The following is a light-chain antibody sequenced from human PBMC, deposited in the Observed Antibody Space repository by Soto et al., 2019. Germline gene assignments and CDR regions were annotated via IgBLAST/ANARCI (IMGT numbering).Light chain of an antibody. CDR2: NNN. J-gene: IGLJ2*01. CDR3: ATWDDSLNGVV. V-gene: IGLV1-44*01. Sequence: QSVLTQPPSASGTPGQTVTISCSGSSSNIARNTESWYQGVPGTAPRLLIYNNNQRPSGVPDRFSASKSGTSASLAISGPQSEDEADYYCATWDDSLNGVVFGGGTKLTVL. CDR1: SSNIARNT.